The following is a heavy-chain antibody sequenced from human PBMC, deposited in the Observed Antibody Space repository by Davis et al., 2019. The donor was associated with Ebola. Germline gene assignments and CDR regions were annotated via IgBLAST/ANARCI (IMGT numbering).Heavy chain of an antibody. J-gene: IGHJ4*02. V-gene: IGHV4-34*01. CDR1: GVSFSASY. CDR2: INHSGST. Sequence: PSETLSLTCAANGVSFSASYWSWIRQPPGNGLEWIGEINHSGSTNYNPSLKSRVTISVDTSRNQFSLRLTSVTAADTALYYCAREMHINNWSLGFDSWGQGTLVTVSS. D-gene: IGHD1-1*01. CDR3: AREMHINNWSLGFDS.